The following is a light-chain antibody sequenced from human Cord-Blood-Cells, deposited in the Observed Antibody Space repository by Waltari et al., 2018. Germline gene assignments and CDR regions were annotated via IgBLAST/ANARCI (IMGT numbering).Light chain of an antibody. CDR3: QSYDSSLSGWV. Sequence: QSVLTQPPSVSGAPGQRVTISCTGSSPNIGAGYDVHWYQQLPGTAPKLLIYVNSNRPSGVPDRFSGSNSGTSASLAITGLQAEDEADYYCQSYDSSLSGWVFGGGTKLTVL. CDR2: VNS. CDR1: SPNIGAGYD. J-gene: IGLJ3*02. V-gene: IGLV1-40*01.